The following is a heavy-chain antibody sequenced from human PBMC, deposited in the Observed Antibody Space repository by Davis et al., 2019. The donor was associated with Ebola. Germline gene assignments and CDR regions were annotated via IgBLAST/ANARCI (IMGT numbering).Heavy chain of an antibody. Sequence: HSQTLSLTCAISGDSVSSGSTGWNWIRQSPLRGFEWLGRTYYSSKWYRDYAVSVSSRITINPDTSKNQFSLHLNSVTPGDTAVYYCARGWLRTGFDYWGQGTLVTVSS. CDR2: TYYSSKWYR. D-gene: IGHD3/OR15-3a*01. CDR3: ARGWLRTGFDY. J-gene: IGHJ4*02. V-gene: IGHV6-1*01. CDR1: GDSVSSGSTG.